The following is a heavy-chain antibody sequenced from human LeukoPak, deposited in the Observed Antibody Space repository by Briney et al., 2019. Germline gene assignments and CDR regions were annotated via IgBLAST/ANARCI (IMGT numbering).Heavy chain of an antibody. CDR3: ARDRLEGGETFDS. D-gene: IGHD1-1*01. J-gene: IGHJ4*02. Sequence: PGGSLRLSCAASGFSFGSYSMDWVRQAPGKGPEWVSSISGSSSYISYADSVKARFTISRDNAENSLCLQMNSLRPEDTAVYFCARDRLEGGETFDSWGQGTLVTVSS. V-gene: IGHV3-21*01. CDR2: ISGSSSYI. CDR1: GFSFGSYS.